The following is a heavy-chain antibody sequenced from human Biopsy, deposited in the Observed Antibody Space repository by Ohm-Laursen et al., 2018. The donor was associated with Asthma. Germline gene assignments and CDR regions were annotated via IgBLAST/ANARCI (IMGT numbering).Heavy chain of an antibody. Sequence: SSVKVSCKVSGYNFISFAIHWVRQAPGQRLEWMGGIMPIFGTPNYAQKFQHRLTITADDSTTTVYMELSSLKLEDTAVYFCARPYCGGDCYSPFDYWDPGTTVTVSS. V-gene: IGHV1-69*01. D-gene: IGHD2-21*01. CDR2: IMPIFGTP. J-gene: IGHJ4*02. CDR1: GYNFISFA. CDR3: ARPYCGGDCYSPFDY.